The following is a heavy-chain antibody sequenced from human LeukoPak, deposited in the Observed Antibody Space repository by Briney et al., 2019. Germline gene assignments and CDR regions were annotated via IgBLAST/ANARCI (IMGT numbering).Heavy chain of an antibody. D-gene: IGHD3-10*01. V-gene: IGHV1-8*01. CDR1: GYTFTSYD. J-gene: IGHJ4*02. Sequence: ASVKVSCKASGYTFTSYDVNWVPQATGQGLEWMGWMNPNSGNTGYAQKFQGRVTMTRNTSISTAYMELSSLRSEDTAVYYCARGRTVVRGVNELGYWGQGTLVTVSS. CDR2: MNPNSGNT. CDR3: ARGRTVVRGVNELGY.